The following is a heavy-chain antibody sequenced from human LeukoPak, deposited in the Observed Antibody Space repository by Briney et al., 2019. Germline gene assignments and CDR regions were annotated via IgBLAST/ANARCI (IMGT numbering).Heavy chain of an antibody. CDR1: GYTFTTLD. CDR3: ARVDGSPDY. J-gene: IGHJ4*02. Sequence: GASVKVSCKASGYTFTTLDINWVRQATGQGLEWMGWINPNSGNTGNAQKFQGRVTITRDTSISTAYMELSSLRSDDTAVYYCARVDGSPDYWGQGTLVTVSS. CDR2: INPNSGNT. D-gene: IGHD2-15*01. V-gene: IGHV1-8*03.